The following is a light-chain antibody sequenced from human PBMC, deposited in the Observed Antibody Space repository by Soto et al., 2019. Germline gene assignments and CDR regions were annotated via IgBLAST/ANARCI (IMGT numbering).Light chain of an antibody. CDR3: QQGDSFPIA. Sequence: DIQMTQSPSSVSASVGDTVTITCRASQGISNWLAWYQQKPGKAPNLLIYAASLLQSGVPSRFSGSGSETDFTLTIRSLQHEDFATYYCQQGDSFPIAFGQGTRLEIK. J-gene: IGKJ5*01. CDR2: AAS. CDR1: QGISNW. V-gene: IGKV1-12*01.